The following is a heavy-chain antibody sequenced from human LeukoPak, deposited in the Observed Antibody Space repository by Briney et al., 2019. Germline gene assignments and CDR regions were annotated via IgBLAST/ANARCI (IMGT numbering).Heavy chain of an antibody. CDR2: VNESGGT. CDR1: IDSFSNYH. J-gene: IGHJ5*02. V-gene: IGHV4-34*01. Sequence: SETLSLTCAVYIDSFSNYHWNWIRQTPAKGLEWIGEVNESGGTNISPSLRSRVILSVDTSKNQFSLKLISVTVADTAVYYCARGQGATVPQVGKNWFDPWGQGTRVTVSS. D-gene: IGHD1-26*01. CDR3: ARGQGATVPQVGKNWFDP.